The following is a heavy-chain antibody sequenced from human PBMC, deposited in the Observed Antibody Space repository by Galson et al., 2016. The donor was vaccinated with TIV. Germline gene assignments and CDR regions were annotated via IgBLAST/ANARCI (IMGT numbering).Heavy chain of an antibody. CDR2: INPTGGST. D-gene: IGHD3-10*01. CDR1: GYTFTRYY. J-gene: IGHJ5*02. CDR3: ARGGQVQRIDP. Sequence: SVKVSCKASGYTFTRYYTHWVRQAPGQGLEWMGIINPTGGSTTYAQKFQGRLTMTRDTSTSTVYMELNSLRSEDTAVYYCARGGQVQRIDPWGQGTLVTVS. V-gene: IGHV1-46*01.